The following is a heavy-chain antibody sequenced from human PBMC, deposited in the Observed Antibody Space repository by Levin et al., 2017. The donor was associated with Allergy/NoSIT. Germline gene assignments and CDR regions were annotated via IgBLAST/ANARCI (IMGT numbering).Heavy chain of an antibody. J-gene: IGHJ6*02. CDR1: FSPFPFSS. CDR2: INPNSGGT. V-gene: IGHV1-2*02. D-gene: IGHD2-2*01. Sequence: ASVKVSFPSSFSPFPFSSLPFFLPSPFPGLECMGWINPNSGGTNYAQKFQGRVTMTRDTSISTAYMELSRLRSDDTAVYYCARNFGPVDGSPIVVVPAVNYGMDVWGQGTTVTVSS. CDR3: ARNFGPVDGSPIVVVPAVNYGMDV.